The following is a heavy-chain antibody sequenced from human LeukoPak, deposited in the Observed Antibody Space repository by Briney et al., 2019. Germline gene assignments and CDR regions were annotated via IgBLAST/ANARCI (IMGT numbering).Heavy chain of an antibody. CDR2: INHSGST. J-gene: IGHJ4*02. CDR1: GGSFSGYY. Sequence: SETLSLTCAVYGGSFSGYYWSWIRQPPGKGLEWIGEINHSGSTNYNPSLKSRVTISVDTSKNQFALKLSSVTATDTAVYYCARIDFGYCSSTSCRGYFDYWGQGTLVTVSS. V-gene: IGHV4-34*01. D-gene: IGHD2-2*03. CDR3: ARIDFGYCSSTSCRGYFDY.